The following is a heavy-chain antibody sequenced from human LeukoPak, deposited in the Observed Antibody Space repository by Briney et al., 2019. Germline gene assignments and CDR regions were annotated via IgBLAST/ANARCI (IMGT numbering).Heavy chain of an antibody. CDR3: ARAVPAAHFDY. CDR1: GGTFSSYA. CDR2: IIPIFGTA. J-gene: IGHJ4*02. Sequence: SVNVSCKASGGTFSSYAISWVRQAPGQGLEWMGGIIPIFGTANYAQKFQGRVTITADESTSTAYMELSSLRSEDTAVCYCARAVPAAHFDYWGQGTLVAVSS. V-gene: IGHV1-69*13. D-gene: IGHD2-2*01.